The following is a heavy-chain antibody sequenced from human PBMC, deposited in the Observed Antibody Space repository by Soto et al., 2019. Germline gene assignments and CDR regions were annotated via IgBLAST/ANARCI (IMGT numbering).Heavy chain of an antibody. Sequence: GGSLRLSCEGSGFTVSSHAMTWIRQAPGKGPEWVSTVTADGGTYYADSVKGRFAMSRDTSENTQYLQMNSLGAEDTAAFYCAPHVSCSGGSCQYDAFAIRGQGTMVTVSS. CDR3: APHVSCSGGSCQYDAFAI. CDR2: VTADGGT. J-gene: IGHJ3*02. V-gene: IGHV3-23*01. D-gene: IGHD2-15*01. CDR1: GFTVSSHA.